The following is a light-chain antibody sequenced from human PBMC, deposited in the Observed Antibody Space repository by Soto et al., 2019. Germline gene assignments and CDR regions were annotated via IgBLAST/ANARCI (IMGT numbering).Light chain of an antibody. J-gene: IGKJ5*01. V-gene: IGKV3-11*01. CDR3: QQRSNWPPIT. Sequence: EIVLTQSPGTLSLSPGERASLSCSASQSINRYLAWYQQKPGQAPRLLIYYASNRAAGIPARFSGSGSGTDFTLTISSLEPEDFAVYYCQQRSNWPPITFGQGTRLEIK. CDR1: QSINRY. CDR2: YAS.